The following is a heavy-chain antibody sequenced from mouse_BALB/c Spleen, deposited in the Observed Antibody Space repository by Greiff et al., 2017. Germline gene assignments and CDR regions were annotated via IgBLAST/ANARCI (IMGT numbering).Heavy chain of an antibody. V-gene: IGHV2-5-1*01. J-gene: IGHJ4*01. CDR1: GFSLTSYG. CDR3: ALPYGRSYEDAMDY. CDR2: IWRGGST. Sequence: VMLVESGPSLVQPSQSLSITCTVSGFSLTSYGVHWVRQSPGKGLEWLGVIWRGGSTDYNAAFMSRLSITKDNSKSQVFFKMNSLQADDTAIYYCALPYGRSYEDAMDYWGQGTSVTVSS. D-gene: IGHD1-1*01.